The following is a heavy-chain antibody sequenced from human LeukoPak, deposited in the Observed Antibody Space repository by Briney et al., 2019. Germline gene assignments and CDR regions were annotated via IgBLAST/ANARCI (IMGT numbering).Heavy chain of an antibody. D-gene: IGHD6-6*01. V-gene: IGHV3-9*01. Sequence: GRSLRLSCAASGFTFDDYAMHWVRQAPGKGLEWVSGLRWNSGSIGYADSVKGRFTISRDNAKNSLYLQMNSLRAEDTALYYCAKDRRMEYTSSSGNWFDPWGQGTPVTVSS. CDR3: AKDRRMEYTSSSGNWFDP. CDR2: LRWNSGSI. J-gene: IGHJ5*02. CDR1: GFTFDDYA.